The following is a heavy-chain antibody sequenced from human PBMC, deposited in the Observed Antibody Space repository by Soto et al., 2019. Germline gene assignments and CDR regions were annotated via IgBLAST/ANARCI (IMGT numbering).Heavy chain of an antibody. Sequence: EVQLLESGGGLVQPGGSLRLSCAASGFAFADYALTWVRQSPGKGLEWVSTFSGSGGPTYYADSVKGRFSISIDNSKNILILQMNSLRVEDTATYYCARDWTGKSCPCLDVWGQGTAVSVSS. CDR2: FSGSGGPT. J-gene: IGHJ6*02. CDR3: ARDWTGKSCPCLDV. V-gene: IGHV3-23*01. D-gene: IGHD2-8*02. CDR1: GFAFADYA.